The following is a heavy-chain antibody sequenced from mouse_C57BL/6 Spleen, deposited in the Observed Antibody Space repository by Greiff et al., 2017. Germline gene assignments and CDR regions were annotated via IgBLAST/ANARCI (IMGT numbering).Heavy chain of an antibody. J-gene: IGHJ2*01. CDR1: GYTFTDYN. CDR3: ARGRGYDYFDY. Sequence: VQLKQSGPELVKPGASVKMSCKASGYTFTDYNMHWVKQSHGKSLEWIGYINPNNGGTSYNQKFKGKATLTVNKSSSTAYMELRSLTSEDSAVYYCARGRGYDYFDYWGQGTTLTVSA. CDR2: INPNNGGT. D-gene: IGHD2-3*01. V-gene: IGHV1-22*01.